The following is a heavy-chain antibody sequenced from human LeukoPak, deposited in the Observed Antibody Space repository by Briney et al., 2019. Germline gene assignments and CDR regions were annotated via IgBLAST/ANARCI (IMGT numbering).Heavy chain of an antibody. CDR2: ITNDGSST. CDR3: ARENWGLSDY. V-gene: IGHV3-74*01. D-gene: IGHD7-27*01. Sequence: HPGGSLRLSCAASGFTFSSHWMHWVRQAPGKGLVWVSSITNDGSSTSYEDSVKGRFTISRDNAKDTLYLQLNSLRAEDAAVYYCARENWGLSDYWGQGTLVTVSS. J-gene: IGHJ4*02. CDR1: GFTFSSHW.